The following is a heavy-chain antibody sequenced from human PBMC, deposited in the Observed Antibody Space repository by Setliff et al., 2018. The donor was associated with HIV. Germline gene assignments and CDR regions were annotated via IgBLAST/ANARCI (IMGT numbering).Heavy chain of an antibody. CDR2: IYYSGST. J-gene: IGHJ6*02. CDR1: GGSISSGAYY. V-gene: IGHV4-31*03. CDR3: TRDRSDFHYHGMDV. Sequence: SETLSLTCTLSGGSISSGAYYWTWIRQHPGKGLEWIGYIYYSGSTYYNPSLKSRLTISLDTSSNQFSLRLSSVTAADTTVYYCTRDRSDFHYHGMDVWGQGTTVTVSS. D-gene: IGHD2-21*02.